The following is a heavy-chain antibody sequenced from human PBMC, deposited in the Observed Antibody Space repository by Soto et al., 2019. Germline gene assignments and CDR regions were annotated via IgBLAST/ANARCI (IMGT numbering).Heavy chain of an antibody. Sequence: GASVKVSCRASGFTITSSAVKRVRQARGQRLEWIGWIVVGSGNTNYAQKFQERVTITRDMSTSTAYMELSSLRSEDTAVYYCAADPGSSSSSPPAQWGQGTLVTVSS. CDR2: IVVGSGNT. J-gene: IGHJ4*02. CDR1: GFTITSSA. CDR3: AADPGSSSSSPPAQ. V-gene: IGHV1-58*01. D-gene: IGHD6-13*01.